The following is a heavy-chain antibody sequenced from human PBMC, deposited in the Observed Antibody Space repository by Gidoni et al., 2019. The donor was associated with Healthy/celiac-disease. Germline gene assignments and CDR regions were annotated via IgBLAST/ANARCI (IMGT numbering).Heavy chain of an antibody. Sequence: EVQLVESGGGLVQPGRSLRLSCAASGFTFDDYAMHWVRQAPGKGLEWVSGISWNSGSIGYADSVKGRFTISRDNAKNSLYLQMNSLRAEDTALYYCAKDMSHSGYYYGMDVWGQGTTVTVSS. V-gene: IGHV3-9*01. CDR3: AKDMSHSGYYYGMDV. J-gene: IGHJ6*02. CDR1: GFTFDDYA. CDR2: ISWNSGSI.